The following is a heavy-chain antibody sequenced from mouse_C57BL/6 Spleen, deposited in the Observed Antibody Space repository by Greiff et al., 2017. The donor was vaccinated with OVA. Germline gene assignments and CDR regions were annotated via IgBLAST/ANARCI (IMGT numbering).Heavy chain of an antibody. V-gene: IGHV5-16*01. CDR2: INYDGSST. J-gene: IGHJ1*03. CDR3: ARGEGMVTDWYFDV. D-gene: IGHD2-2*01. Sequence: DVMLVESEGGLVQPGSSMKLSCTASGFTFSDYYMAWVRQVPEKGLEWVANINYDGSSTYYLDSLKSRFIISRDNAKNILYLQMSSLKSEDTATYYCARGEGMVTDWYFDVWGTGTTVTVSS. CDR1: GFTFSDYY.